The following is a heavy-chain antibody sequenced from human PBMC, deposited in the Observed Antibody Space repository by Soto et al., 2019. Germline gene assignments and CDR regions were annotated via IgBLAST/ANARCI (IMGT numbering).Heavy chain of an antibody. Sequence: EVQLVESGGVLVQPAGSLKLSCAASGFTVSGSAVHWVRQASGKGLEWVGRIRSKTNSYATADAASVKGRFTISRDDSKNTAYLQMNSLTTEDTAMYYCTSHLGESSFPRAFDIWGRGTMGTVSS. CDR1: GFTVSGSA. D-gene: IGHD3-16*02. V-gene: IGHV3-73*01. J-gene: IGHJ3*02. CDR2: IRSKTNSYAT. CDR3: TSHLGESSFPRAFDI.